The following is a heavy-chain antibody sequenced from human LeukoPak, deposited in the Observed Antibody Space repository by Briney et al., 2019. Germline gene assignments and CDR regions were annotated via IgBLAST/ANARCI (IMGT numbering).Heavy chain of an antibody. CDR2: ISNRGGS. D-gene: IGHD2/OR15-2a*01. Sequence: ETLSLTCTVSGGSISNYYWTWIRQPAGEGLEWVWRISNRGGSNHKPPLKSRVDMSVDASKNQFSLKLSSVTAADTAVYYCARGGIYFSHWGQGTLVTVSS. CDR3: ARGGIYFSH. CDR1: GGSISNYY. J-gene: IGHJ4*02. V-gene: IGHV4-4*07.